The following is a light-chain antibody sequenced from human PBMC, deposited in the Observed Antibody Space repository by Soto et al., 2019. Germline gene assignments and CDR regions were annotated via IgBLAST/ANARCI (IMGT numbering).Light chain of an antibody. CDR2: KVS. V-gene: IGKV2-30*01. CDR3: MQGTDWPYT. CDR1: QSPVTTDGNTY. Sequence: DIVMTQSPLSLPVTLGQPASISCRSSQSPVTTDGNTYLNWFQQRPGQSPRRLIYKVSIRDSGVPDRFSGSGAGTEFKLKISRVEVEDFGVYYCMQGTDWPYTFGQGTKLEI. J-gene: IGKJ2*01.